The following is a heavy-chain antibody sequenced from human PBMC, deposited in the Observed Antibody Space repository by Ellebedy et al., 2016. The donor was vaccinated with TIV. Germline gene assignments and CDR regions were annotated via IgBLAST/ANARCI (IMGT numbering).Heavy chain of an antibody. V-gene: IGHV3-7*01. J-gene: IGHJ3*02. D-gene: IGHD2-2*01. Sequence: GESLKTSCADSGSTFSSYWMTWVRQPPGKGLEWVANIKQDGRDKYYVDSVRGRFTISRDNAKNSLYLQMNSLTVEDTAVYYCARRYCTISRCFAASWASLDMWGQGTMVTVSS. CDR2: IKQDGRDK. CDR1: GSTFSSYW. CDR3: ARRYCTISRCFAASWASLDM.